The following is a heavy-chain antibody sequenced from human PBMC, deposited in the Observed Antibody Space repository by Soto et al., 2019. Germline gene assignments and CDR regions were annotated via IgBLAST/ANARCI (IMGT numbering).Heavy chain of an antibody. CDR2: INPSGGST. Sequence: GASVKVSCKASGYTFTSYYMHWVRQAPGQGLEWMGIINPSGGSTSYAQKFQGRVTMTRDTSTSTVYMELSSLRSEDTAVYYCARVSGELYYDFWSGYRIVNYKASSNYGMDVWGQGTTVTVSS. CDR3: ARVSGELYYDFWSGYRIVNYKASSNYGMDV. D-gene: IGHD3-3*01. V-gene: IGHV1-46*01. CDR1: GYTFTSYY. J-gene: IGHJ6*02.